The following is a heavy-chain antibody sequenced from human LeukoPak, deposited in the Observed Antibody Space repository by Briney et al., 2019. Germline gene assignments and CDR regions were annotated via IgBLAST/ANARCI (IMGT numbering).Heavy chain of an antibody. CDR1: GYSFTNYW. CDR3: ARGRGYSSYYFDY. J-gene: IGHJ4*02. D-gene: IGHD5-18*01. Sequence: GESLKISCKASGYSFTNYWIGWVRQMPGKGLEWMGIIYPGDSDTRYSPSFQGQVTISADKSISTAYLQWSSLKASDTAMYYCARGRGYSSYYFDYWGQGTLVTVSS. CDR2: IYPGDSDT. V-gene: IGHV5-51*01.